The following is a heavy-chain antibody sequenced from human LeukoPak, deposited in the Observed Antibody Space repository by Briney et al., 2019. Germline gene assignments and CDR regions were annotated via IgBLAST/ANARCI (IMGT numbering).Heavy chain of an antibody. V-gene: IGHV5-51*01. CDR2: IYPGDSDT. CDR1: GYSFTSYW. Sequence: GGSLEISCKGSGYSFTSYWIGWVRQVPGKGLEWVGIIYPGDSDTRYSPSFQGQVTISADKSISTAYLQWSSLKASDTAMYYCATTRDSGSYWLGYWGQGTLVTVSS. J-gene: IGHJ4*02. D-gene: IGHD1-26*01. CDR3: ATTRDSGSYWLGY.